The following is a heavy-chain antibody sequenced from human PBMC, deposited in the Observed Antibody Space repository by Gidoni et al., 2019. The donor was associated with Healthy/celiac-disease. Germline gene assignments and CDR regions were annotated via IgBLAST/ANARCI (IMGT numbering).Heavy chain of an antibody. CDR2: ISWNSGSI. Sequence: EVQLVESGGGLVQPGRSLRLSCAASGFTFDDYAMHWVRQAPGKGLEWVSGISWNSGSIGYADSVKGRFTISRDNAKNSLYLQMNSLRAEDTALYYCAKVVWSGSAGFDYWGQGTLVTVSS. V-gene: IGHV3-9*01. D-gene: IGHD3-3*01. CDR3: AKVVWSGSAGFDY. CDR1: GFTFDDYA. J-gene: IGHJ4*02.